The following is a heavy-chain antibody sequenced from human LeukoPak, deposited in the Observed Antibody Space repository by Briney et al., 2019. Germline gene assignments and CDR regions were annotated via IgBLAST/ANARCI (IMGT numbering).Heavy chain of an antibody. D-gene: IGHD2-2*01. V-gene: IGHV4-34*01. CDR1: GGSFSGYY. CDR2: INHSGST. J-gene: IGHJ6*03. CDR3: AREPSGYCSSTSCQSRYMDV. Sequence: PSETLSLTCAVYGGSFSGYYWSWIRQPPGKGLEWIGEINHSGSTNYNPSLKSRVTISVDTSKNQFSLKLSSVTAVDTAVYYCAREPSGYCSSTSCQSRYMDVWGKGTTVTVSS.